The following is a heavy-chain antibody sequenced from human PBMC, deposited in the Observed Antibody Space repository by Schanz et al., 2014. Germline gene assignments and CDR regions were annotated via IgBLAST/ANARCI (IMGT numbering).Heavy chain of an antibody. D-gene: IGHD1-26*01. CDR1: GFSFVDAW. CDR2: IKKDGSEK. V-gene: IGHV3-7*01. Sequence: EVQLVESGGGLVQPGGSLRLSCAASGFSFVDAWMSWVRQAPGRGLEWVATIKKDGSEKYNVDAVKGRFTTSRDNSKNTMYLQMNSLRAEDTAVYYCVKDLQRELLRDDHYYGMDVWGQGTTVTVSS. J-gene: IGHJ6*02. CDR3: VKDLQRELLRDDHYYGMDV.